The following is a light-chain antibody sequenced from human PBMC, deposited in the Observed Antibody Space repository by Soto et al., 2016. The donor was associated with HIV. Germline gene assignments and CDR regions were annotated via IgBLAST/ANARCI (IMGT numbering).Light chain of an antibody. CDR1: QGVRND. CDR3: LQDYDRPYT. J-gene: IGKJ2*01. V-gene: IGKV1-6*02. Sequence: IQMTQSPSSLSASVGDRVTITCRASQGVRNDLSWFQQKPGKVPKRLIYGASSLQGGVPSRFSGTGFGTEFTLTISSLQPEDSASYFCLQDYDRPYTFGQGTKLEIK. CDR2: GAS.